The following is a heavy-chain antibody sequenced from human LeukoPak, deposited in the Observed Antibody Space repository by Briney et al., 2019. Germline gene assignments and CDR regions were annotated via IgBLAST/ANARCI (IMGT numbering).Heavy chain of an antibody. V-gene: IGHV3-30*02. CDR2: IRYDGSNK. CDR3: AKDGPGNWNYGVSPG. J-gene: IGHJ4*02. Sequence: PGGSLRLSCAASGFTSSSYGMHWVRQAPGKGLEWVAFIRYDGSNKYYADSVKGRFTISRANSKNTLYLQMNSLRAEDTAVYYCAKDGPGNWNYGVSPGWGQGTLVTVSS. CDR1: GFTSSSYG. D-gene: IGHD1-7*01.